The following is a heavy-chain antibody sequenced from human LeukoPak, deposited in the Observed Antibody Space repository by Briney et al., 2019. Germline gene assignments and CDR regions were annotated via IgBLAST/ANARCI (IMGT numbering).Heavy chain of an antibody. D-gene: IGHD4-17*01. CDR3: ARIYGDQELYFDY. V-gene: IGHV3-11*01. CDR2: ISSSGSTI. Sequence: GGSLRLSCAASGFTFSDYYMSWTRQAPGKGLEWVSYISSSGSTIYYADSVKGRFTISRDNAKNSLYLQMNSPRAEDTAVYYCARIYGDQELYFDYWGQGTLVTVSS. J-gene: IGHJ4*02. CDR1: GFTFSDYY.